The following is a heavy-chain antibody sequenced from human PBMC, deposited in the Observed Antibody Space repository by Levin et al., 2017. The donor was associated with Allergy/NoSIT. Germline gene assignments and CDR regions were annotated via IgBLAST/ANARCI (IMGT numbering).Heavy chain of an antibody. CDR2: IDPSDSYT. V-gene: IGHV5-10-1*01. J-gene: IGHJ5*02. D-gene: IGHD2-15*01. CDR1: GYNFTSFW. Sequence: GESLKISCQTYGYNFTSFWISWVRQMPGKGLEWMGRIDPSDSYTTYSPSFQGHVSISVDKSIRTVYLQWGSLEASDTAIYYCANTPDCGGGSCYSDRWFDPWGQGTLVSVSS. CDR3: ANTPDCGGGSCYSDRWFDP.